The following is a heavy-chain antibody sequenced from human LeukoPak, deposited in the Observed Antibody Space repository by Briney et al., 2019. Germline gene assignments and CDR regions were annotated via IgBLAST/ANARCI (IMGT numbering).Heavy chain of an antibody. CDR2: ISYSGST. J-gene: IGHJ4*02. CDR3: ARGGYDSSAYKPLDY. CDR1: GGSINTYY. Sequence: PSETLSLTCTVSGGSINTYYWHWIRQPPGKGLEWIGYISYSGSTNYNPSLKSRVTTSIDKSKNQFSLKLSSVTAADTAVYYCARGGYDSSAYKPLDYWGQGTLVTVSS. V-gene: IGHV4-59*01. D-gene: IGHD3-22*01.